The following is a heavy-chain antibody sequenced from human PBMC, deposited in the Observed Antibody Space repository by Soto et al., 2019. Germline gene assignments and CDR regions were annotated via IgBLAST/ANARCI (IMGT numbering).Heavy chain of an antibody. CDR1: GGSISSYY. V-gene: IGHV4-59*01. CDR2: IYYSGST. J-gene: IGHJ5*02. Sequence: SETLSLTCTVSGGSISSYYWSWIRQPPGKGLEWIGYIYYSGSTNYNPSLKSRVTISVDTSKNQFSLKLSSVTAADTAVYYCASLQYYYGSGSYPSWFDPWGQGTLVTGSS. CDR3: ASLQYYYGSGSYPSWFDP. D-gene: IGHD3-10*01.